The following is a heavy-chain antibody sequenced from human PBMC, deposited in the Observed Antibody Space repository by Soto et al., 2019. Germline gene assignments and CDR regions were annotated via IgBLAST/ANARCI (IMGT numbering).Heavy chain of an antibody. CDR1: GASISSGHYY. J-gene: IGHJ4*02. D-gene: IGHD7-27*01. CDR3: ALALGPTTGLDY. Sequence: SETLSLTCSVSGASISSGHYYWTWIRQHPGKGLEWIGSIYNTGSTSYNPSLTSRLSISVDTSENHFSLRLFSVTVADTAVYYCALALGPTTGLDYWGQGSLVTVSS. V-gene: IGHV4-31*03. CDR2: IYNTGST.